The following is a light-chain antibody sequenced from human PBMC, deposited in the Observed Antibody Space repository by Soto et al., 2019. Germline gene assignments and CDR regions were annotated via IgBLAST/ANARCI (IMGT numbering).Light chain of an antibody. CDR2: DVS. V-gene: IGLV2-14*03. CDR3: SSYTSSSTYV. Sequence: QSVLTQPASVSGSPGQSITISCTGTSSDVGGYDFVSWYQHHPGKAPRLMIYDVSHRPSGVSDRFSASKSGNTASLTISGLLAEDEADYYCSSYTSSSTYVFGTGTKVTVL. CDR1: SSDVGGYDF. J-gene: IGLJ1*01.